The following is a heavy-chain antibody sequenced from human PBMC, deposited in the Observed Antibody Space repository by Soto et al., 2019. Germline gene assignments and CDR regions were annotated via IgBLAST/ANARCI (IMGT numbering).Heavy chain of an antibody. CDR2: ISANGQGI. J-gene: IGHJ4*02. V-gene: IGHV3-23*01. D-gene: IGHD1-7*01. Sequence: GGSLRLSCAASGFTFNNYAMSWVRQAPGKGLEWVSAISANGQGIYYADSVKGRFIISRDSSKNTVFLHMDSLTAEDTAVYYCAKDRNYPRDQFHNWGQGTMVTVYS. CDR1: GFTFNNYA. CDR3: AKDRNYPRDQFHN.